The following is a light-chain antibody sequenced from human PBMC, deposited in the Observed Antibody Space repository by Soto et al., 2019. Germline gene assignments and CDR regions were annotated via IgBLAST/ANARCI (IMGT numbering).Light chain of an antibody. CDR3: TSSTSDSLYV. V-gene: IGLV2-14*01. CDR1: SSDIGHNKY. Sequence: QSALTQPASVSASPGQSITISCTGTSSDIGHNKYVSWYQQYPGKVPKLLINQVSNRPSGVSNRFSGSKSGNTASLTISGLLAEDEADYFCTSSTSDSLYVFGTGTKVTVL. CDR2: QVS. J-gene: IGLJ1*01.